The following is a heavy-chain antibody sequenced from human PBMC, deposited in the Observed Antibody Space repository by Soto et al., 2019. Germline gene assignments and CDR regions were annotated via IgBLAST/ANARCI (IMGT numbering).Heavy chain of an antibody. CDR1: GFTFSSYS. CDR2: ITPTSTFI. D-gene: IGHD1-1*01. J-gene: IGHJ4*02. Sequence: EVQLVESGGGLVKPGGSLRLSCAASGFTFSSYSFNWVRQAPGKGLEWVSIITPTSTFISYADSVRGRFTISRDNAKNPRSLQMDSLGAGDTAVYYCARARGNDWYEDYWGQGTLVTVSS. CDR3: ARARGNDWYEDY. V-gene: IGHV3-21*06.